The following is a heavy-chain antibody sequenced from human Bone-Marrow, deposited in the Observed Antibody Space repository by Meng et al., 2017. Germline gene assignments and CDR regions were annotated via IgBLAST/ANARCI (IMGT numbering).Heavy chain of an antibody. V-gene: IGHV1-18*01. CDR1: GYTVTSYG. Sequence: QVQLVQSVAEVNKPGAASKVSFKAAGYTVTSYGISWVRQAPGQGLEWMGWISAYNGNTNYAQKLQGRVTMTTDTSTSTAYMELRSLRSDDTAVYYCARTYYGSGSPTPNFDPLGQGTLVTASS. J-gene: IGHJ5*02. CDR3: ARTYYGSGSPTPNFDP. D-gene: IGHD3-10*01. CDR2: ISAYNGNT.